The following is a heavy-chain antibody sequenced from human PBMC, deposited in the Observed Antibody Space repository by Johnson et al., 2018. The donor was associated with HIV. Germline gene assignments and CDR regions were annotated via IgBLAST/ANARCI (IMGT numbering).Heavy chain of an antibody. V-gene: IGHV3-11*05. Sequence: QVQLVESGGGLVKPGGSLRLSCAASGFTFSDYYMSWIRQAPGKGLEWVSGITWNGGGTHYADSVKDRFTISRDNSKNTLYLQMNSLRAEDTAVYYCAAGDSHGGAFDIWGQGTMVTVSS. CDR2: ITWNGGGT. CDR1: GFTFSDYY. D-gene: IGHD2-21*02. J-gene: IGHJ3*02. CDR3: AAGDSHGGAFDI.